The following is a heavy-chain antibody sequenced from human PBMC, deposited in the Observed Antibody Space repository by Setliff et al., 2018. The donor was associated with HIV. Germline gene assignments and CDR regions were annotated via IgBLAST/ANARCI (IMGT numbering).Heavy chain of an antibody. CDR1: GFTFSYYA. Sequence: GSLRLSCAASGFTFSYYAMSWVRQAPGKGLEWVSAISGGGGSTSYADSVKGRFTISRDNAKNTLYLQMNSLRAEDTAVYYCARGPCTNGVCSYFDYWGQGTLVTVSS. CDR2: ISGGGGST. V-gene: IGHV3-23*01. J-gene: IGHJ4*02. D-gene: IGHD2-8*01. CDR3: ARGPCTNGVCSYFDY.